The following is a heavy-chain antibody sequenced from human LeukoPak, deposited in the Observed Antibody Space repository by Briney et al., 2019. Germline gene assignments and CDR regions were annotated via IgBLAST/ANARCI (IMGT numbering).Heavy chain of an antibody. CDR1: GFTFDDYA. V-gene: IGHV3-9*01. CDR2: ISWNSGSR. CDR3: AKEIAVAGLGY. J-gene: IGHJ4*02. Sequence: GGSLRLSCAASGFTFDDYAMHWVRQAPGKGLEWVSGISWNSGSRGYADSVKGRFTISRDNAKNSLYLQMNSLRAEDTALYYCAKEIAVAGLGYWGQGTLVTVSS. D-gene: IGHD6-19*01.